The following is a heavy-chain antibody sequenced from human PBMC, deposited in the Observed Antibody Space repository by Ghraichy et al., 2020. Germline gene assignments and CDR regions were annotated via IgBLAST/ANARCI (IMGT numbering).Heavy chain of an antibody. D-gene: IGHD3-16*01. V-gene: IGHV1-18*01. J-gene: IGHJ4*02. CDR1: GYTFSSYN. CDR2: ISGYNGHT. CDR3: GRDVTGGEDY. Sequence: ASVKVSCRASGYTFSSYNISWVRQAPGQGLEWVGWISGYNGHTLYAQKVQDRVTLTTDSFTSTAYMELRSLRSDDTAVYYCGRDVTGGEDYWGQGTLLTVSS.